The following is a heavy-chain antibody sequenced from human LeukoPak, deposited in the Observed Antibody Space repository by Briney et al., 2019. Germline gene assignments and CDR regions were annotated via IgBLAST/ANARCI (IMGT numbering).Heavy chain of an antibody. J-gene: IGHJ5*02. V-gene: IGHV5-51*01. Sequence: GESLKISCKGSGYSFTSYWIGWVRQMPGKGLGWMGIIYPGDSDTRYSPSFQGQVTISADKSISTAYLQWSSLKASDTAMYYCARLRFLEWLPHWDWFDPWGQGTLVTVSS. CDR3: ARLRFLEWLPHWDWFDP. CDR2: IYPGDSDT. CDR1: GYSFTSYW. D-gene: IGHD3-3*01.